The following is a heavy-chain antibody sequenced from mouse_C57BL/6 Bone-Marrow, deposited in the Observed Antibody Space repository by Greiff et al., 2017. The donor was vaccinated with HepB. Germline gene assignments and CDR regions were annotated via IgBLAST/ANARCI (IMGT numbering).Heavy chain of an antibody. V-gene: IGHV3-6*01. CDR3: ARDRLKGYAMDY. D-gene: IGHD1-3*01. Sequence: EVQLVESGPGLVKPSQSLSLTCSVTGYSITSGYYWNWIRQFPGNKLEWMGYISYDGSNNYNPSLKNRISITRDTSKNQFFLKLNSVTTEDTATYYCARDRLKGYAMDYWGQGTSVTVSS. CDR2: ISYDGSN. J-gene: IGHJ4*01. CDR1: GYSITSGYY.